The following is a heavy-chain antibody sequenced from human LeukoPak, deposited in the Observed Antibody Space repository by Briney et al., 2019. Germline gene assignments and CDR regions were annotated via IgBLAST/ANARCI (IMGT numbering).Heavy chain of an antibody. CDR1: GVSISSYY. Sequence: SETLSLTCTVSGVSISSYYWSWIRQPPGKGLEWIGYIYYSGSTNYNPSLKSRVTISVDTSKNQFSLKLSSVTAADTAVYCCARDNPALDYYYYGMDVWGQGTTVTVSS. CDR2: IYYSGST. V-gene: IGHV4-59*01. J-gene: IGHJ6*02. CDR3: ARDNPALDYYYYGMDV.